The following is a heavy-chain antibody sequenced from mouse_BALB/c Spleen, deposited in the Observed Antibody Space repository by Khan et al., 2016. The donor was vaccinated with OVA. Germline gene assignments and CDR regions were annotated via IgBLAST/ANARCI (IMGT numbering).Heavy chain of an antibody. CDR1: GYSITSGYG. J-gene: IGHJ2*01. V-gene: IGHV3-2*02. CDR3: ARTARIKY. Sequence: EVQLVESGPGLVKPSQSLSLTCTVPGYSITSGYGWNWIRQFPGNKLEWMGYISYSGSTNSNPSLKSRISITRDTSKNQFFLQLNSVTTEDTATYYCARTARIKYWGQGTTLTVSS. CDR2: ISYSGST. D-gene: IGHD1-2*01.